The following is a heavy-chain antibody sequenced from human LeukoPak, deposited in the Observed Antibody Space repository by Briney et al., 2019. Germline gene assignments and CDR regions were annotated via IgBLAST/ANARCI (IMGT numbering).Heavy chain of an antibody. CDR1: GFTFSNYA. V-gene: IGHV3-23*01. D-gene: IGHD1-26*01. CDR3: ARDSNWELLQVYYFDY. Sequence: QPGGSLRLSCAASGFTFSNYAMSWVRQAPGKGLEWVSAISGSDGSTNYADSVKGRFTISRDNSKNSLYLQMNSLRAEDTALYYCARDSNWELLQVYYFDYWGQGTLVTVSS. J-gene: IGHJ4*02. CDR2: ISGSDGST.